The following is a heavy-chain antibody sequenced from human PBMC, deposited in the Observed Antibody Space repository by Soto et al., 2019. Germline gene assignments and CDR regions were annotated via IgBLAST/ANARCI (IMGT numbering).Heavy chain of an antibody. J-gene: IGHJ5*02. CDR2: IFPSDSDT. CDR3: ARKDKSGYFNWFDP. Sequence: GESLKISCRTSGYRFTSYWIAWVRQMPGKGLEWMGIIFPSDSDTRYSPSFQGQVTISADRSTSTVFLQWASLKASDTAVYFCARKDKSGYFNWFDPWGQRTLVTVSS. V-gene: IGHV5-51*01. CDR1: GYRFTSYW. D-gene: IGHD3-22*01.